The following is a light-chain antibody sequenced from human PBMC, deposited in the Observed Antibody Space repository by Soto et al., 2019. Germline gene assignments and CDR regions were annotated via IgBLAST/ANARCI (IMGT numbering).Light chain of an antibody. CDR3: LQDHDDSWT. CDR1: RDIGSD. Sequence: QMIQPRCPLSASVRDRITITCRASRDIGSDLSWYQQKPGKAPTLLIYAASNLQSGVPSRFRGSRSGTEFTLTVSSLQPEDFATDYCLQDHDDSWTFGQGTKVDIK. J-gene: IGKJ1*01. V-gene: IGKV1-6*01. CDR2: AAS.